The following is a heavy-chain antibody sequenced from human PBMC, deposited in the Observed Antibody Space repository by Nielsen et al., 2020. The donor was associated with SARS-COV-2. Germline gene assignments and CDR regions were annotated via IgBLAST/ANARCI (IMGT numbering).Heavy chain of an antibody. CDR1: GGSISSSSYY. V-gene: IGHV4-39*01. D-gene: IGHD6-13*01. CDR2: IYYSGST. Sequence: SETLSLTCTVSGGSISSSSYYWGWIRQPPGKGLEWIGSIYYSGSTYYNPSLKSRVTISVDTSKNQFSLKLSSVTAADTAVYYCARHEKGIAAAGTTLVPRKRPFDYWGQGTLVTVSS. J-gene: IGHJ4*02. CDR3: ARHEKGIAAAGTTLVPRKRPFDY.